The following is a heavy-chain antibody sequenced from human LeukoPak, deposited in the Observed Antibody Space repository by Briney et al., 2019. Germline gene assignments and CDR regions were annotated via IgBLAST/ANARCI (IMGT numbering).Heavy chain of an antibody. CDR1: GYTFRGNY. J-gene: IGHJ4*02. CDR3: ARDPSSVTLYFFDY. D-gene: IGHD4-11*01. Sequence: ASVKISCKASGYTFRGNYIHWLRQAPGQGLEWVGWIDANNGDTKSAQKFQGRVTMSRDTSISTAHMDLSSLSPDDAAVYYCARDPSSVTLYFFDYWGQGTLVTVSS. V-gene: IGHV1-2*02. CDR2: IDANNGDT.